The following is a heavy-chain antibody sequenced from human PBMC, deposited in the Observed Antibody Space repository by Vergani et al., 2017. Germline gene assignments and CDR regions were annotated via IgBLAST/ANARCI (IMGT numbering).Heavy chain of an antibody. CDR1: GYSITNYW. J-gene: IGHJ6*02. CDR3: ARSDMVRGMIQNYYYGMDV. CDR2: IYAGDSDV. D-gene: IGHD3-10*01. Sequence: EVQLVQSGAEVKKPGESLKISCQGSGYSITNYWIAWVRQRPGKGLEWMGIIYAGDSDVRYSPSFQGQVTISAEKSISTAYLQWSSLKASDTAMYYCARSDMVRGMIQNYYYGMDVWGQGTTVTVSS. V-gene: IGHV5-51*03.